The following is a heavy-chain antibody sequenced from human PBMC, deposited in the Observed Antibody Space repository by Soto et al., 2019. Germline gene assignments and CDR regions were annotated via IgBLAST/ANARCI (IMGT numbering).Heavy chain of an antibody. CDR3: ARPYCSGGSGYSPPDY. J-gene: IGHJ4*02. CDR2: INGDGSYT. Sequence: EVQVVESGGGLVQPGGSLRLSCVASGVTLSRYWMHWVRQVPGKGLVWVAPINGDGSYTEYADSVKDRFTVTRDNAKNKVSLQMNSLRDDDTAVYYCARPYCSGGSGYSPPDYWGQGTLVTVSS. D-gene: IGHD2-15*01. V-gene: IGHV3-74*01. CDR1: GVTLSRYW.